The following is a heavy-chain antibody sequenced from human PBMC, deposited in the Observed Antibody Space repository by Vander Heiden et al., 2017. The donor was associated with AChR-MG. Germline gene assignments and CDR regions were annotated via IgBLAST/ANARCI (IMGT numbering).Heavy chain of an antibody. CDR3: TRNPHDYSNYYGMDV. V-gene: IGHV3-73*01. Sequence: EVQLVESGGGLVQPGGSLKLSCAASGFPFSASAMHWVRQASGKGLEWVGRIRSKANSYATAYAASVKGRFTISRDDSKNTAYLQMNSLKTEDTAVYYCTRNPHDYSNYYGMDVWGQGTTVTVSS. D-gene: IGHD4-4*01. CDR1: GFPFSASA. CDR2: IRSKANSYAT. J-gene: IGHJ6*02.